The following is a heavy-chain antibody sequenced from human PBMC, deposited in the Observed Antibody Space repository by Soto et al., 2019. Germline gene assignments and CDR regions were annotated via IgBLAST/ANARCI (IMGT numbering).Heavy chain of an antibody. D-gene: IGHD2-8*01. Sequence: QVQLVESGRGVVQPGRSLRLSCAASGFTFSSYGMHWVRQAPGKGLEWVAVIWYDGSNKYYADSVKGRFTISRDNSKNTLYLQMNSLRAEDTAVYYCARDPGGNGPHFDYWGQGTLVTVSS. CDR2: IWYDGSNK. CDR1: GFTFSSYG. CDR3: ARDPGGNGPHFDY. J-gene: IGHJ4*02. V-gene: IGHV3-33*01.